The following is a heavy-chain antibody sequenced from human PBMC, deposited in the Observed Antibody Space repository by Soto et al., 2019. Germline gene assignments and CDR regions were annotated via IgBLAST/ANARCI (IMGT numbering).Heavy chain of an antibody. J-gene: IGHJ4*02. CDR1: GGSISSGGYY. Sequence: SETLSLTCTVSGGSISSGGYYWSWIRQHPGKGLEWIGYIYYSGSTYYNPSLKSRVTISVDTSKNQFSLKLSSVTAADTAVYYCARAVTPYSGRQHHDYWGQGTLVTVSS. CDR2: IYYSGST. V-gene: IGHV4-30-4*08. CDR3: ARAVTPYSGRQHHDY. D-gene: IGHD1-26*01.